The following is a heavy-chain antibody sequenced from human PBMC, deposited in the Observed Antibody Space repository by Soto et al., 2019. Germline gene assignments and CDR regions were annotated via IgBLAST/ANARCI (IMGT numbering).Heavy chain of an antibody. CDR1: GGSISSGDYY. D-gene: IGHD2-8*01. Sequence: TLSLTCTVSGGSISSGDYYWSWIRQPPGKGLEWIGYIYYSGSTYYNPSLKSRVTISVDTSKNQFSLKLSSVTAADAAVYYCARMAREDGCTNGVCFFDYWGQGTLVTVSS. J-gene: IGHJ4*02. CDR3: ARMAREDGCTNGVCFFDY. CDR2: IYYSGST. V-gene: IGHV4-30-4*01.